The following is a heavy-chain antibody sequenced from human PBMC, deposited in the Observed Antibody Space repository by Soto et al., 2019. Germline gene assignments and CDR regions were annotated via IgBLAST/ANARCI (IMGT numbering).Heavy chain of an antibody. V-gene: IGHV3-23*01. Sequence: EVQLLESGGGLVQPGGSLRLSCAASGFTFSTDGMSWVRQAPGKGLEWVSGISGSGRSTYYADSVKGRFTISRDNSKNTLHLQMNSLRVEDTAVYYCAKGQKTFDPWGQGTLVTVSS. CDR2: ISGSGRST. J-gene: IGHJ5*02. CDR3: AKGQKTFDP. CDR1: GFTFSTDG.